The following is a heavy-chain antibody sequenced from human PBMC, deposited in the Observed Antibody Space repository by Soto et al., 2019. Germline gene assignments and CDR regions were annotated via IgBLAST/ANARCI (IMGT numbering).Heavy chain of an antibody. CDR1: GYTFTSYA. J-gene: IGHJ3*02. CDR2: INAGNGNT. CDR3: VRDRIYAFDM. Sequence: GTSVKVSCKASGYTFTSYAMQWVRQAPGQRLEWMGWINAGNGNTKYSQKFQGRVTITRDTSASTAYMELDSLRSEDTAVYYCVRDRIYAFDMWGQGTMVTVSS. V-gene: IGHV1-3*01.